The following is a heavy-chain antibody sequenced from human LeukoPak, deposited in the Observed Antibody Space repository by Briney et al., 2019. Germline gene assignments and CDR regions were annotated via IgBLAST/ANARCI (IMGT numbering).Heavy chain of an antibody. V-gene: IGHV3-74*01. CDR1: GFTFSNYW. CDR3: ARILYCTSISCYSS. CDR2: IDPDGSNT. J-gene: IGHJ1*01. Sequence: GGSLRLSCAASGFTFSNYWMHWVRQAPGKGLVWVSRIDPDGSNTTYADSVKGRFTISRDNAKNTLYLQMNSLRAEGTAVYYCARILYCTSISCYSSWGQGTLVTVSS. D-gene: IGHD2-2*01.